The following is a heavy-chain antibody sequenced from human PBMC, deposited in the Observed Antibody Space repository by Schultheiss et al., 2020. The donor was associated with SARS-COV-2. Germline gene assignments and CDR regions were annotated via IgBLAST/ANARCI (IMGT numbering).Heavy chain of an antibody. D-gene: IGHD5/OR15-5a*01. CDR2: IYYSGST. V-gene: IGHV4-61*01. CDR1: GGSVSSGSYY. Sequence: SETLSLTCTVSGGSVSSGSYYWSWIRQPPGKGLEWIGYIYYSGSTNYHPSLKSRVTISVDTSKNQFSLKLSSVTAADTAVYYCARLVYEAYYYGMDVWGQGATVTVSS. J-gene: IGHJ6*02. CDR3: ARLVYEAYYYGMDV.